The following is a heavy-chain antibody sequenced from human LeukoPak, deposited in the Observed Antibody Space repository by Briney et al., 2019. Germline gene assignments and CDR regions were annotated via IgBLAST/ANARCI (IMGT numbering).Heavy chain of an antibody. V-gene: IGHV1-2*02. CDR1: GYTFTGYY. Sequence: ASVKVSCKASGYTFTGYYMHWVRQAPGQGLEWMGWINPNSGGTNYAQKFQGRVTMTRDTSISTAYMELSRLRSDDTAVYYCARERRYFDWLLYLRYYYYMDVWGKGTTVTISS. CDR2: INPNSGGT. D-gene: IGHD3-9*01. J-gene: IGHJ6*03. CDR3: ARERRYFDWLLYLRYYYYMDV.